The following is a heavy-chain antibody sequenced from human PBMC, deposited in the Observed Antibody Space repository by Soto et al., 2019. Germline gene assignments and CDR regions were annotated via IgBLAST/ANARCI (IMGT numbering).Heavy chain of an antibody. Sequence: EVQLLESGGGWVQPGGSLRLSCAASGFIFSSYSMSWVRQAPGKGLEWVSAISGSGGSTYHADSVKGRFTISRDNSKNTLYLQRNSLRAEDTAVYYRAKEGSLRYSTCWGQGTLVTVSS. D-gene: IGHD2-15*01. CDR3: AKEGSLRYSTC. CDR2: ISGSGGST. J-gene: IGHJ4*02. CDR1: GFIFSSYS. V-gene: IGHV3-23*01.